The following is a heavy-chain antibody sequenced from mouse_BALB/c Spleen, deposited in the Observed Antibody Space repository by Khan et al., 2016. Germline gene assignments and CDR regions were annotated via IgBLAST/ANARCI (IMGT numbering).Heavy chain of an antibody. CDR3: AKGDWFAY. Sequence: VELVESGPGLVQPSQSLSITCTVAGFSLTSYGVHWVRQSPGKGLVWLGVIWRGGSTDYNAAFMSRLSITKDNSKSQVFFKMNSLQADESAIYYCAKGDWFAYWGQGTLVTVSA. CDR2: IWRGGST. J-gene: IGHJ3*01. V-gene: IGHV2-5*01. CDR1: GFSLTSYG.